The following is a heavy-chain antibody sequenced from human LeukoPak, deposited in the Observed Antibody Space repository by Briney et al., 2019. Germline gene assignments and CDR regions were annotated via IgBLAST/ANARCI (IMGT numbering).Heavy chain of an antibody. V-gene: IGHV3-23*01. CDR2: GST. D-gene: IGHD1-14*01. CDR3: ARGTSWMSPYFYMEV. Sequence: GSTFYADPVKGRFTISRDNSKSTLYLQMSSLRAEDTAVYFCARGTSWMSPYFYMEVWGTGTTVTVSS. J-gene: IGHJ6*03.